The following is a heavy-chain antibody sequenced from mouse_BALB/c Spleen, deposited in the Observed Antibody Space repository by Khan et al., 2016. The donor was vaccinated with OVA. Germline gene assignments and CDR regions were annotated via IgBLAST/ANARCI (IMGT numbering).Heavy chain of an antibody. CDR1: GYTFTDYA. V-gene: IGHV1S137*01. J-gene: IGHJ3*01. D-gene: IGHD1-3*01. Sequence: QVQLKQSGAELVRPGVSVKISCKSSGYTFTDYAMHWVKQSHAKSLEWIGVISTYYGDADYNQKFKGKATMTVDKSSSTAYMELARLTSEDSAIYYCARGSGNSRFAYWGQGTLVTVSA. CDR3: ARGSGNSRFAY. CDR2: ISTYYGDA.